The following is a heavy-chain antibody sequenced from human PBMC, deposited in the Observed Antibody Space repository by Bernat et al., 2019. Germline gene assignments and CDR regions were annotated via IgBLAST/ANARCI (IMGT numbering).Heavy chain of an antibody. Sequence: QLQLQESGPGLVKPSETLSLTCTVSGGSISSTSYYWGWIRQPPGKGLEWIGSISYSGITYHNPSLKSRVTISLDTSKNHFSLRLSSVTAADTAVYYCARHDRVDTAIVTGYYFDYWGQGTLVTVSS. CDR1: GGSISSTSYY. V-gene: IGHV4-39*01. J-gene: IGHJ4*02. D-gene: IGHD5-18*01. CDR3: ARHDRVDTAIVTGYYFDY. CDR2: ISYSGIT.